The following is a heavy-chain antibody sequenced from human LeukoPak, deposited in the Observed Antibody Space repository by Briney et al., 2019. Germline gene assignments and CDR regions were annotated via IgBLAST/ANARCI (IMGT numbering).Heavy chain of an antibody. V-gene: IGHV1-69*13. CDR1: GGTFSSYA. CDR3: ARDPRYCSSTSCLYYFDY. CDR2: IIPIFGTA. Sequence: SVKVSCKASGGTFSSYAISWVRQAPGQGLEWMGGIIPIFGTANYAQKFQGRVTITADESTSTAYMELSSLRSEDTAVYYCARDPRYCSSTSCLYYFDYRGQGTLVTVSS. J-gene: IGHJ4*02. D-gene: IGHD2-2*01.